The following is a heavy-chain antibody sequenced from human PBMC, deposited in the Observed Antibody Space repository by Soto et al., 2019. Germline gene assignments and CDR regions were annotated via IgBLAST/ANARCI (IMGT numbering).Heavy chain of an antibody. CDR3: AGDPQYSSGWSAGFDT. J-gene: IGHJ5*02. Sequence: QVQLVQSGAEVKKPGASVKVSCKASGYTFTSYGISWLRQAPGQGLDRMGWISAYNGNTNYAQKLQGRVTMTTDTYTSTAYMELRSLRSYDTAVYYCAGDPQYSSGWSAGFDTLGQGTLVIVSS. CDR1: GYTFTSYG. CDR2: ISAYNGNT. D-gene: IGHD6-19*01. V-gene: IGHV1-18*01.